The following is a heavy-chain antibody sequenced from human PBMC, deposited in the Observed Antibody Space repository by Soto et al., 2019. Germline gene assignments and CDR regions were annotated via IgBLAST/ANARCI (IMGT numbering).Heavy chain of an antibody. CDR3: ARDLCSGGSCYFDLGACDI. CDR1: GFTFSSYS. V-gene: IGHV3-21*01. CDR2: ISSSSSYI. D-gene: IGHD2-15*01. Sequence: EVQLVESGGGLVKPGGSLRLSCAASGFTFSSYSMNWVRQAPGKGLEWVSSISSSSSYIYYADSVKGRITISRDNAKNSLHLQMNSLRAEDTAVYYCARDLCSGGSCYFDLGACDIWGQGTMVTVSS. J-gene: IGHJ3*02.